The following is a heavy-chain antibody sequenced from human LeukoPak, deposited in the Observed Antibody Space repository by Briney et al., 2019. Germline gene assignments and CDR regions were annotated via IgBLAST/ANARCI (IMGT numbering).Heavy chain of an antibody. CDR1: GFTFSDYY. Sequence: GGSLRLSCAASGFTFSDYYMSWIRQAPGKGLEWVSYISSSSSTIYYADSVKGRFTISRDNAKNSLYLQLNSLRAEDTAVYYCTREGITAAADYWGQGTLVTVSS. CDR2: ISSSSSTI. D-gene: IGHD6-13*01. CDR3: TREGITAAADY. V-gene: IGHV3-11*04. J-gene: IGHJ4*02.